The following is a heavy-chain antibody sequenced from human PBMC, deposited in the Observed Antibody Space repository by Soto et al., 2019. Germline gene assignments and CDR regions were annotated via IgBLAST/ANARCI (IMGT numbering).Heavy chain of an antibody. D-gene: IGHD6-13*01. CDR3: AGDRQQLVPRYYFDY. J-gene: IGHJ4*02. CDR2: ISYDGSNK. V-gene: IGHV3-30-3*01. CDR1: GFTFSSYA. Sequence: QVQLVESGGGVVQPGRSLRLSCAASGFTFSSYAMHWVRQAPGKGLEWVAVISYDGSNKYYADSVKGRFTISRDNSKNTLYLKMNSLRAEDTAVYYCAGDRQQLVPRYYFDYWGQGTLVTVSS.